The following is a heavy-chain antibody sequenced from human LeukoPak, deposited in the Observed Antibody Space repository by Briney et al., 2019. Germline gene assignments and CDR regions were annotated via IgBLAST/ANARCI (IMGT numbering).Heavy chain of an antibody. CDR2: ISSSSSYI. V-gene: IGHV3-21*01. Sequence: KSGGSLRLSCAASGFTFSSYSMNWVRQAPGKGLEWVSSISSSSSYIYYADSVKGRFTISRDNAKNSLYLQMNSLRAEDTAVYYCARVDPGRYYYYMDVWGKGTTVTVSS. CDR3: ARVDPGRYYYYMDV. J-gene: IGHJ6*03. CDR1: GFTFSSYS.